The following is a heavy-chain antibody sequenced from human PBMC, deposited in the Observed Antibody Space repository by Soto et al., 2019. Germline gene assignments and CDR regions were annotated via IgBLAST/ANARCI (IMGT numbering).Heavy chain of an antibody. D-gene: IGHD3-3*01. J-gene: IGHJ6*02. V-gene: IGHV1-3*01. CDR3: ARDLYDFWSGFTHYMDV. CDR2: INAGNGNT. CDR1: GYTFTSYA. Sequence: SVKVSCKASGYTFTSYAMHWVRQAPGQRLEWMGWINAGNGNTKYSQKFQGRVTITRDTSASTAYMELSSPRSEDTAVYYCARDLYDFWSGFTHYMDVWGQGTTVTVSS.